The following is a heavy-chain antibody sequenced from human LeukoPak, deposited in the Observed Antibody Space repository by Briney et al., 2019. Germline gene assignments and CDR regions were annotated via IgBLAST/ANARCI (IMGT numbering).Heavy chain of an antibody. J-gene: IGHJ4*02. CDR3: AKEDYDYVWGSYRSTPTFDY. Sequence: PGGSLRLSCAASGFTFSSYAMSWVRRAPGKGREGASAIRGSGGSTYYADSVKGRFTISRDNSKNTLYLQMNSLRAEDTAVYYCAKEDYDYVWGSYRSTPTFDYRGQGTLVTVSS. CDR2: IRGSGGST. D-gene: IGHD3-16*02. V-gene: IGHV3-23*01. CDR1: GFTFSSYA.